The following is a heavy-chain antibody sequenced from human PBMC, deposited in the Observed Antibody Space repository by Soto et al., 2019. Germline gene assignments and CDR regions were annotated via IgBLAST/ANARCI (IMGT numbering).Heavy chain of an antibody. V-gene: IGHV3-48*01. J-gene: IGHJ4*02. CDR1: GFTFSSYS. CDR2: ISSSSSTI. Sequence: EVQLVESGGGLVQPGGSLRLSCAASGFTFSSYSMNWVRQAPGKGLEWVSYISSSSSTIYYADSVKGRFTISRDNAKNSLYLQMNSLRAEDTAVYYCARDPYFSRAAAGYLLIDYWGQGTLVTVSS. D-gene: IGHD6-13*01. CDR3: ARDPYFSRAAAGYLLIDY.